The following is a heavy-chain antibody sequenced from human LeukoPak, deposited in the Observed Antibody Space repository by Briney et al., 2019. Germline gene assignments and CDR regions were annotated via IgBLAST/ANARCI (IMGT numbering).Heavy chain of an antibody. J-gene: IGHJ6*02. CDR2: IYYSGST. CDR1: GGSISCYC. D-gene: IGHD6-13*01. Sequence: SETLSLTCTVSGGSISCYCWSWIRQPPGKGLEWIGYIYYSGSTNYNPSLKSRVTISVDTSKNQFSLKLSSVTAADTAVYYCARGPTLAAAGTDYYYYYGMDVWGQGTTVTVSS. CDR3: ARGPTLAAAGTDYYYYYGMDV. V-gene: IGHV4-59*01.